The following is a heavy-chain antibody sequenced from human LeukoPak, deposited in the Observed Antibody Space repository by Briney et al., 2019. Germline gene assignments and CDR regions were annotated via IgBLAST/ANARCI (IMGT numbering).Heavy chain of an antibody. D-gene: IGHD3-3*01. CDR3: ARDPTGGVVIIYYGMDV. V-gene: IGHV3-30*03. J-gene: IGHJ6*02. CDR1: GFTFSSYG. CDR2: VSNDGSNK. Sequence: GSLRLSCAASGFTFSSYGMHWVRQAPGKGLEWVAVVSNDGSNKYYVDSVKGRFTISRDNAKNSLYLQMNSLRDEDTAVYYCARDPTGGVVIIYYGMDVWGQGTTVTVSS.